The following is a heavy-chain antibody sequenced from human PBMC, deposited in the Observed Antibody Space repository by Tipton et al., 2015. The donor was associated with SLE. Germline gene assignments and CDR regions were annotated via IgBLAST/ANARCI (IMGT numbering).Heavy chain of an antibody. CDR3: ARGLAYDYVWGSYRQYYFDY. V-gene: IGHV4-34*01. Sequence: GSLRLSCAVYGGSFSGYYWSWIRQPPGKGLEWIGEINHSGSTNYNPSLKSRVTISVDTSKNQFSLKLSSVTAADTAVYYCARGLAYDYVWGSYRQYYFDYWGQGTLVTVSS. D-gene: IGHD3-16*02. CDR2: INHSGST. CDR1: GGSFSGYY. J-gene: IGHJ4*02.